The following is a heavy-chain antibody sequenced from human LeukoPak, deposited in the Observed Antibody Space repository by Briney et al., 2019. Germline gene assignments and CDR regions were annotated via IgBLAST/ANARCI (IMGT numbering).Heavy chain of an antibody. V-gene: IGHV1-69*06. CDR1: GGTFSSYA. CDR2: IIPIFGTA. J-gene: IGHJ3*02. Sequence: ASVKVSCKASGGTFSSYAISWVRQAPGQGLEWMGGIIPIFGTANYAQKFQGRVTITADKSTSTAYMELSSLRSEDTAVYYCARDTAKDIVVVVAANDAFDIWGQGTMVTVSS. D-gene: IGHD2-15*01. CDR3: ARDTAKDIVVVVAANDAFDI.